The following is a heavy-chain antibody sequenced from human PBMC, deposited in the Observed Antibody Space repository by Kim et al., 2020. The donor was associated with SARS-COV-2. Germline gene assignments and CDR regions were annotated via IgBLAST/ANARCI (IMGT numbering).Heavy chain of an antibody. Sequence: GGSLRLSCAASGFTFSSYGMNWVRQAPGKGLEWVAFISGDGSNTYHADSVKGRFTISRDNSKNTLYLQMNRLRAEDTAMYYCAKDPRDTSGSNSNFYYYYGIDFWGQGTTVTVSS. J-gene: IGHJ6*02. CDR1: GFTFSSYG. V-gene: IGHV3-23*01. CDR2: ISGDGSNT. CDR3: AKDPRDTSGSNSNFYYYYGIDF. D-gene: IGHD6-19*01.